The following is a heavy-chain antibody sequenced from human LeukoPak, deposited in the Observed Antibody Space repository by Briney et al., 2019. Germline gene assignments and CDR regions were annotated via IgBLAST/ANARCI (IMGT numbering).Heavy chain of an antibody. J-gene: IGHJ4*02. Sequence: GGSLRLSCAASGFTFSSYGMHWVRQAPGKGLEGVAVIWYDGSNKYYADSVKGRFTISRDNSKNTLYLQMNSLRAEDTAVYYCARDRVRWDYYDSSGYYHEGVDYWGQGTLVTVSS. CDR1: GFTFSSYG. V-gene: IGHV3-33*01. CDR3: ARDRVRWDYYDSSGYYHEGVDY. CDR2: IWYDGSNK. D-gene: IGHD3-22*01.